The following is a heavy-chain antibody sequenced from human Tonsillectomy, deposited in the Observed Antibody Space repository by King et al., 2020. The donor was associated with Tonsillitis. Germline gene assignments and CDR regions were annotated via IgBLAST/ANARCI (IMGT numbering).Heavy chain of an antibody. J-gene: IGHJ5*02. D-gene: IGHD5/OR15-5a*01. CDR1: GYTFSVAW. CDR3: THIVSPIGDYFGP. V-gene: IGHV3-15*01. Sequence: DVQLVESGGGLVKPGGSLRLSCEVSGYTFSVAWMTWVRQTPGKGLEGIGRITSKGSGETTDYAAPVKGRFTISRDDSKNMVYLQMNSLKTDDSAVYYCTHIVSPIGDYFGPWGQGTLVTVSS. CDR2: ITSKGSGETT.